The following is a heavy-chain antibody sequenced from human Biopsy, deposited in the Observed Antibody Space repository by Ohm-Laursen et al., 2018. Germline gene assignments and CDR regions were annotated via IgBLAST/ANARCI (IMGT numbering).Heavy chain of an antibody. D-gene: IGHD2-21*02. J-gene: IGHJ6*02. CDR2: IYHIGST. CDR1: GYSISTAYY. CDR3: ARGRGYCGGDCYPTYYYNYGMDV. Sequence: SDTLSLTCCVSGYSISTAYYWAWIRQPPGKGLEWIASIYHIGSTNYNPSLKSRVSISVDTSKNQFSLKVSSVTAADTAVYYCARGRGYCGGDCYPTYYYNYGMDVWGQGTTVTVSS. V-gene: IGHV4-38-2*02.